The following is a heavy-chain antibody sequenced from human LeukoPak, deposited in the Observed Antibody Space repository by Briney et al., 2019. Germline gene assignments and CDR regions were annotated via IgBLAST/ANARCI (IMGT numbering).Heavy chain of an antibody. J-gene: IGHJ5*02. V-gene: IGHV1-3*01. Sequence: GASVTVSCTASGYTFTSYAMHWVRQAPGQRLEWMGWINAGNGNTKYSQKFQGRVTITRDTSASTAYMELSSLRSEDTAVYYCARVKSPYDSSGYWFDPWGQGTLVTVSS. CDR2: INAGNGNT. CDR1: GYTFTSYA. CDR3: ARVKSPYDSSGYWFDP. D-gene: IGHD3-22*01.